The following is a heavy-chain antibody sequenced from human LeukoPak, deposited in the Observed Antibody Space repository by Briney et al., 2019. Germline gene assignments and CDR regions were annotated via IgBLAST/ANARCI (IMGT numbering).Heavy chain of an antibody. CDR2: ISAYNGNT. CDR1: GYIFTDYG. V-gene: IGHV1-18*01. D-gene: IGHD1/OR15-1a*01. CDR3: ARDLAWGYVEQRLGWLDP. Sequence: ASVKVSCKASGYIFTDYGITWVRQAPGQGLEWMGWISAYNGNTNYAQKFQGRFTMTTETSTATAYMELRSLRFDDTAVYYCARDLAWGYVEQRLGWLDPWGQGALVTVSS. J-gene: IGHJ5*02.